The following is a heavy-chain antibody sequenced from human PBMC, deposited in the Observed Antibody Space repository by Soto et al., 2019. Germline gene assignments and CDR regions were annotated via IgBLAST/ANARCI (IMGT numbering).Heavy chain of an antibody. CDR1: GYTFTGYY. D-gene: IGHD2-2*01. CDR3: ARVIPGAEAWFDP. Sequence: ASVKVSCKASGYTFTGYYMHWVRQAPGQGLEWMGWINPNSGGTNYAQKFQGRVTMTRDTSISTAYMELSRLRSDDTAVYYCARVIPGAEAWFDPWGQGTLVTVSS. V-gene: IGHV1-2*02. CDR2: INPNSGGT. J-gene: IGHJ5*02.